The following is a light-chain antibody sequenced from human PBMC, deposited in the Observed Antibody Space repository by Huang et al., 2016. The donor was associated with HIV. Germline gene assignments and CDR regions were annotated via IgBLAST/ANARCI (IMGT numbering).Light chain of an antibody. J-gene: IGKJ1*01. Sequence: DIQMTQSPSSLSASVGDRVAITCRASQGISNSLAWYQQKPGKAPKLLLYAASRLECGVTSRFSGSGSGTVYTLTFSSLQPEDVAIYHCQQYHGVPWTFGQGTKVEVK. CDR1: QGISNS. CDR2: AAS. V-gene: IGKV1-NL1*01. CDR3: QQYHGVPWT.